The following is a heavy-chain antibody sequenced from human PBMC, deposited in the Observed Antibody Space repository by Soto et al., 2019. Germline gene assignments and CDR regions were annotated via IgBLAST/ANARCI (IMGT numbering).Heavy chain of an antibody. CDR2: ISGSGGST. V-gene: IGHV3-23*01. CDR3: AKDRAATPNYYYYYGMDV. J-gene: IGHJ6*02. D-gene: IGHD2-15*01. CDR1: GFTFSSYA. Sequence: GESLKISCAASGFTFSSYAMSWVRQAPGKGLEWVSAISGSGGSTYYADSVKGRFTISRDNSKNTLYLQMNSLRAEDTAVYYCAKDRAATPNYYYYYGMDVWGQGTTVTVSS.